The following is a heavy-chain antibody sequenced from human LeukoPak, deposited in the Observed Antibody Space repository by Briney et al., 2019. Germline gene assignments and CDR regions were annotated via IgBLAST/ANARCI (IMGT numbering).Heavy chain of an antibody. D-gene: IGHD6-19*01. Sequence: PSETLSLTCTVSGGSISSSSYYWGWIRQPPGKGLEWIGSIYYSGSTYYNPSLKSRVTISVDTFKNQFSLKLSSVTAADTAVYYCARREVSGWYFESHQDWFDPWGQGTLVTVSS. CDR3: ARREVSGWYFESHQDWFDP. CDR2: IYYSGST. V-gene: IGHV4-39*01. J-gene: IGHJ5*02. CDR1: GGSISSSSYY.